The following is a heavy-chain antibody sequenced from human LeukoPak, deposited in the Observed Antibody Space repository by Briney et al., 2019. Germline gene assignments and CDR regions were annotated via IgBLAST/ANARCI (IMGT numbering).Heavy chain of an antibody. D-gene: IGHD4-11*01. V-gene: IGHV3-11*01. CDR1: GFTFSDYY. J-gene: IGHJ4*02. CDR3: ARMTTVLSFDY. CDR2: VSSSGSTI. Sequence: PGGSLRLSCAASGFTFSDYYMSWIRQAPGEGREWVSYVSSSGSTIYYADSVKGRFTISRDNAKNSLYLQMNSLRAEDTAVYYCARMTTVLSFDYWGQGTLVTVSS.